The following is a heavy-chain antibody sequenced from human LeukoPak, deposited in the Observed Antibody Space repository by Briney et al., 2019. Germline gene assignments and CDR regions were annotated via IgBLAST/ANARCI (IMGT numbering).Heavy chain of an antibody. V-gene: IGHV1-2*02. J-gene: IGHJ3*02. CDR1: GYTFTGYY. CDR2: INPNSGGT. D-gene: IGHD2-8*01. CDR3: ARDPYLSLNAFDI. Sequence: GASVKVSCKASGYTFTGYYMHWVRQAPGQGLEWMGWINPNSGGTNYAQKFQGRVTMTRDTSISTAYMELSRLRSDDTAVYYCARDPYLSLNAFDIWGQGTMVTVSS.